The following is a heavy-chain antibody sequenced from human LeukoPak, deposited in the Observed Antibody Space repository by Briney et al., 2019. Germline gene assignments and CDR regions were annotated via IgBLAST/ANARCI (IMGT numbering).Heavy chain of an antibody. CDR3: VKDWSNWNYASAFDH. D-gene: IGHD1-7*01. Sequence: GGSLRLSCAASGFTFSRYGMNWVRQAPGKGLEWVTFISYDGSNQNYADSVKGRFTISRDNSKKTLFLEMNSLRVEDTAIYYCVKDWSNWNYASAFDHWGQGTLVTVSS. V-gene: IGHV3-30*18. CDR2: ISYDGSNQ. J-gene: IGHJ4*02. CDR1: GFTFSRYG.